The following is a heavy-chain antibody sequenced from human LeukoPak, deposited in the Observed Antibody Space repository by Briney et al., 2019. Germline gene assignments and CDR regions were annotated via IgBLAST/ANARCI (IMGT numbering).Heavy chain of an antibody. Sequence: ASVKVSCKASGYTFTSYAMHWVRQAPGQGLEWMEIINPSGGSTSYAQKFQGRVTMTRDTSTSTVYMELSSLRSEDTSVYYCARDSGNWFDPWGQGTLVTVSS. CDR2: INPSGGST. D-gene: IGHD6-25*01. J-gene: IGHJ5*02. CDR1: GYTFTSYA. CDR3: ARDSGNWFDP. V-gene: IGHV1-46*01.